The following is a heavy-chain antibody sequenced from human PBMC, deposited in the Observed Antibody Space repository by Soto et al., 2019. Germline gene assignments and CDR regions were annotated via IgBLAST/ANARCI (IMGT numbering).Heavy chain of an antibody. CDR2: IYYSGST. CDR1: GGSISSGGYY. CDR3: ARDRIGSGYVFDP. J-gene: IGHJ5*02. Sequence: QVQLQESGPALVKPSQTLSLTCTVSGGSISSGGYYWSWIRQHPGKGLEWIGYIYYSGSTYYNPSLKSRVTISVDTSKNQFSLKLSSVTAADTAVYYCARDRIGSGYVFDPWGQGTLVTVSS. V-gene: IGHV4-31*03. D-gene: IGHD3-22*01.